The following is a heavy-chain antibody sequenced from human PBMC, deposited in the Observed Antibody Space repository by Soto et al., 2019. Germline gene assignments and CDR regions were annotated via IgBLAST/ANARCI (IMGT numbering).Heavy chain of an antibody. CDR2: IKQDGNEK. Sequence: EVQLVESGGGLVQPGGSLRLSGAASGFTFSNYGMSWFRQPPGKGMEWVANIKQDGNEKYYVDSVKGRFTISRDNAMNSLSLQMNSLRAEDTALYYCVRGGRFFASWGQGILVTVSS. CDR1: GFTFSNYG. J-gene: IGHJ5*01. CDR3: VRGGRFFAS. V-gene: IGHV3-7*05.